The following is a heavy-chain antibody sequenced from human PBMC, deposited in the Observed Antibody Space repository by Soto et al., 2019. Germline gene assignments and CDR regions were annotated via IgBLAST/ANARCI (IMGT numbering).Heavy chain of an antibody. CDR2: IYYSGST. CDR3: ARDISGRRRYFDWFRFDP. CDR1: GGSISSGGYY. J-gene: IGHJ5*02. D-gene: IGHD3-9*01. Sequence: QVQLQESGPGLVKPSQTLSLTCTVSGGSISSGGYYWSWIRQHPGKGLEWIGYIYYSGSTYYNPSLTGRVTITVDTAKNQFALKLSSVTAADTAVYYCARDISGRRRYFDWFRFDPWGQGTLVTVSS. V-gene: IGHV4-31*03.